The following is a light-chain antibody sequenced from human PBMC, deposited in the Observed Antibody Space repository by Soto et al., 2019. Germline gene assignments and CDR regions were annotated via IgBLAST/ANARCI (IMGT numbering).Light chain of an antibody. Sequence: HSVLTQPPSVSAAPGQRVTISCSGSSSNIGENYVSWYQQVPGTAPKLLIFDNNERPSGIPDRFSGSKSGTSATLGITGLQTGDEADYYCGTWDNSLSAGVFGGGTKLTVL. J-gene: IGLJ3*02. CDR1: SSNIGENY. CDR2: DNN. V-gene: IGLV1-51*01. CDR3: GTWDNSLSAGV.